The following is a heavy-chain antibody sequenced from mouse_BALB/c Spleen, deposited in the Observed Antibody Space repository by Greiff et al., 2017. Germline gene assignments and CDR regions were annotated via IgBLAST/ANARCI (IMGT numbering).Heavy chain of an antibody. D-gene: IGHD2-4*01. V-gene: IGHV14-4*02. J-gene: IGHJ3*01. CDR3: TQITTPVAY. Sequence: VQLQQSGAELVRSGASVKLSCTASGFNIKDYYMHWVKQRPEQGLEWIGWIDPENGDTEYAPKFQGKATMTADTSSNTAYLQLSSLTSEDTAVYYCTQITTPVAYWGQGALVTVSA. CDR1: GFNIKDYY. CDR2: IDPENGDT.